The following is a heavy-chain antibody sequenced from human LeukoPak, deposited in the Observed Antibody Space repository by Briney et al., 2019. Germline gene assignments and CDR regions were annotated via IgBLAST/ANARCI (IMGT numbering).Heavy chain of an antibody. J-gene: IGHJ4*02. CDR3: ARGKVAVARNLIDF. D-gene: IGHD6-19*01. CDR2: TLYEGTST. CDR1: GFTVNIYP. V-gene: IGHV3-30*04. Sequence: PGGSLRLSCAASGFTVNIYPMHWVRQAPGEWPEWVPVTLYEGTSTNYADSVKGRFTRSRDNAKNTLYLQMNSLRPEDTGIYYCARGKVAVARNLIDFWGQGTLVTVSS.